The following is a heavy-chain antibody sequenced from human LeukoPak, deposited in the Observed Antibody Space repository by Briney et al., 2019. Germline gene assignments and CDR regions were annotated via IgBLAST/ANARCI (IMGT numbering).Heavy chain of an antibody. D-gene: IGHD1-14*01. V-gene: IGHV3-33*01. CDR3: ARYKEDLDAFDI. J-gene: IGHJ3*02. CDR1: GSTFSSYG. Sequence: GGSLRLSCAASGSTFSSYGMHWVRQAPGKGLEWVAVIWYDGSNKYYADSVKGRFTISRDNSKNTLYLQMNSLRAEDTAVYYCARYKEDLDAFDIWGQGTMVTVSS. CDR2: IWYDGSNK.